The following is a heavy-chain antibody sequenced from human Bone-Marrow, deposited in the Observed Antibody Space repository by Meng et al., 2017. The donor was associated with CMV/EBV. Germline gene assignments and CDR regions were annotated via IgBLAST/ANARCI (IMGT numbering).Heavy chain of an antibody. CDR3: AREGWFGGLGVRYFDY. Sequence: GESLKISCAASGFTFSSYWMHWVRQAPGKGLVWVSRINSYGSSTSYADSVKGRFTISRDNAKNTLYLQMNSLRAEDTAVYYCAREGWFGGLGVRYFDYWGQGTLVTVSS. J-gene: IGHJ4*02. CDR1: GFTFSSYW. D-gene: IGHD3-10*01. CDR2: INSYGSST. V-gene: IGHV3-74*01.